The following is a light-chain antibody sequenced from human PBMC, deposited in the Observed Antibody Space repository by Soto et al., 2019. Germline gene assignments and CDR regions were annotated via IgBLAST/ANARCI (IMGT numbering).Light chain of an antibody. CDR1: QDIRDD. J-gene: IGKJ1*01. V-gene: IGKV1-17*01. CDR2: TVS. Sequence: DIHITQPPSSLSASVGDRVTITCRASQDIRDDLGWYQQKPGKAPKRLIYTVSSLESGVPSRFSGSGSGTEFTLTISSLQPDDFATYYCQQYNSYRWTFGQGTKVDI. CDR3: QQYNSYRWT.